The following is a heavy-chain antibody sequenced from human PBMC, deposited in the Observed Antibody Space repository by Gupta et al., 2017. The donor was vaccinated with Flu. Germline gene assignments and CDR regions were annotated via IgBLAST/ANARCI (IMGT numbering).Heavy chain of an antibody. J-gene: IGHJ4*02. CDR2: INTSGGRT. CDR1: GYTFTSYY. D-gene: IGHD2-2*01. V-gene: IGHV1-46*01. Sequence: QVQLVQSGAEVKKPGASVKVSCKASGYTFTSYYMHWVRQAPGQGLEWMGIINTSGGRTSYAQKCQGRVTMTRDTSTRTVYMELSSLRSEDTAVYYCARAQFVVVPAAPFASWGQGTLVTVSS. CDR3: ARAQFVVVPAAPFAS.